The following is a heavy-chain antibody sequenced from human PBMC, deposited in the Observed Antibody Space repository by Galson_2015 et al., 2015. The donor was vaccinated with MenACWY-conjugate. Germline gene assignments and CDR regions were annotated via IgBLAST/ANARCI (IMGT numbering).Heavy chain of an antibody. V-gene: IGHV3-53*01. Sequence: SLRLSCAASGFNLSSNYMNWVRQAPGKGLEWVSVFYSGGGIYYADSVKGRFTISRDSSKNMLYLQMNSLSADDTAFYYCARTYYNILTDYHAGPRHWYFDLWGRGTLATVSS. J-gene: IGHJ2*01. D-gene: IGHD3-9*01. CDR2: FYSGGGI. CDR3: ARTYYNILTDYHAGPRHWYFDL. CDR1: GFNLSSNY.